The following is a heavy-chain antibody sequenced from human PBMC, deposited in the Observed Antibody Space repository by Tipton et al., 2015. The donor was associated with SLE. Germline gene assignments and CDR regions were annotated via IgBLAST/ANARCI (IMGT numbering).Heavy chain of an antibody. CDR1: GGSISSYY. Sequence: LRLSCTVSGGSISSYYWSWIRQPPGKGLEWIGYIYYSGNTNYNPSLKSRVTISVDTSKNQFSLKLSSVTAADTAVYYCARGLTRGNGNFDYWGQGTLVTVSS. CDR2: IYYSGNT. D-gene: IGHD7-27*01. V-gene: IGHV4-59*01. CDR3: ARGLTRGNGNFDY. J-gene: IGHJ4*02.